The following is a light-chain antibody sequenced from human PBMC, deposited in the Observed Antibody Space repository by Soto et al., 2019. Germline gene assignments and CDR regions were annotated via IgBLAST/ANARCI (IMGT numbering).Light chain of an antibody. Sequence: QSVLTQPPSASGSHVHSVTISCTGTSSDVGGYNYVSWYQHHPGKAPKLIIYEVYKRPSGVPDRFSGSKSGNTAALTVSGLQAEDEADYYCSSYVGTNSYVFGTGTKVTVL. V-gene: IGLV2-8*01. CDR3: SSYVGTNSYV. CDR1: SSDVGGYNY. J-gene: IGLJ1*01. CDR2: EVY.